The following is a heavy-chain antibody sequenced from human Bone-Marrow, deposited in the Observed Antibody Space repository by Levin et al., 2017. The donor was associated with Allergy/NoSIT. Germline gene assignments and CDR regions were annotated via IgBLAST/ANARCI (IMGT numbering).Heavy chain of an antibody. CDR2: IYYCGST. D-gene: IGHD6-6*01. CDR1: GGSISSDY. V-gene: IGHV4-59*08. J-gene: IGHJ4*02. CDR3: ARHGLEYSSAAGTFDY. Sequence: SETLSLTCTVSGGSISSDYWSWIRQPPGKGLEWIGYIYYCGSTNYNPSLKSRVTISLGTSKNQFSLKLSSVTAADTAVYYCARHGLEYSSAAGTFDYWGQGTLVTVSS.